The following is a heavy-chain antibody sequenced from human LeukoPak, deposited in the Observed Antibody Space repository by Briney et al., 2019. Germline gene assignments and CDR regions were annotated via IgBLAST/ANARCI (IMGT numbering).Heavy chain of an antibody. V-gene: IGHV3-73*01. D-gene: IGHD2-21*01. CDR1: GFTFSGSA. J-gene: IGHJ4*02. CDR3: KGGGDYSGY. Sequence: GGSLRLSCAASGFTFSGSAMPWVRQASGKGLEWVGRIRSKANNYATTYAASVKGRFTISRDDSKNTAYLQMNSLKTEDTAVYYCKGGGDYSGYWGQGTLVTVSS. CDR2: IRSKANNYAT.